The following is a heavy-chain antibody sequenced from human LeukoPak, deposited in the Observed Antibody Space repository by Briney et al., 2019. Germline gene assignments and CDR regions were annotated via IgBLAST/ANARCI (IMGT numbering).Heavy chain of an antibody. CDR3: ARVVDTGEFDY. D-gene: IGHD5-18*01. Sequence: SETLSLTCTVSGGSISSGDYYWSWIRQPPGKGLEWIGYIYYSGSTYYNPSLKSRVTISVDTSKNQFSLKLSSVTAADTAVYYCARVVDTGEFDYWAREPWSPSPQ. CDR2: IYYSGST. J-gene: IGHJ4*02. V-gene: IGHV4-30-4*01. CDR1: GGSISSGDYY.